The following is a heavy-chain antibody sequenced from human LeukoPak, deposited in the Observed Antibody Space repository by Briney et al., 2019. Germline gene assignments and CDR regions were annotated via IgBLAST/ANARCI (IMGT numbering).Heavy chain of an antibody. CDR2: IYYSGST. CDR3: ARRVGWLTWAFDI. V-gene: IGHV4-59*08. Sequence: SETLSLTCAVYGGSFSGYYWSRIRQPPGKGLEWIGYIYYSGSTNYNPSLKSRVTISVDTSKNQFSLKLSSVTAADTAVYYCARRVGWLTWAFDIWGQGTMVTVSS. D-gene: IGHD2-8*01. CDR1: GGSFSGYY. J-gene: IGHJ3*02.